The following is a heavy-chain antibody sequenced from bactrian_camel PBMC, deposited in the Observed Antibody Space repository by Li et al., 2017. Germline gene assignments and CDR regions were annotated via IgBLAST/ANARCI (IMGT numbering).Heavy chain of an antibody. D-gene: IGHD1*01. CDR1: GFTFSTYW. CDR3: MRDGDGGWRFAY. Sequence: QLVESGGGLVQPGGSLRLSCVGSGFTFSTYWMYWVRQAPVKGLEWVSEISRGSDITRYRDSVKGRFTISRDDAPNTVYLQMNSLKPEDTAVYYCMRDGDGGWRFAYWGQGTQVTVS. V-gene: IGHV3S25*01. J-gene: IGHJ4*01. CDR2: ISRGSDIT.